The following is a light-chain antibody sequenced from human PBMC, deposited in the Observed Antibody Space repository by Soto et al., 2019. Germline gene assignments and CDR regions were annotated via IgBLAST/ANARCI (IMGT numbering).Light chain of an antibody. CDR2: DAS. J-gene: IGKJ1*01. V-gene: IGKV3-11*01. CDR1: QSVSSY. CDR3: QQRSNWPPWT. Sequence: EIVLTQSPATLSLSPGERATLSCRASQSVSSYLAGYQQKPGQAPRLLIYDASNRATGIPARFSGSRSGTDFTLTIRRLEPEDFAVYYCQQRSNWPPWTFGQGTKVEIK.